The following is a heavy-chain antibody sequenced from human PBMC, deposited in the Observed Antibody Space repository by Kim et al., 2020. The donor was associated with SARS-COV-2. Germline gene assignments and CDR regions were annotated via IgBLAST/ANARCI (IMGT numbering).Heavy chain of an antibody. V-gene: IGHV3-23*01. Sequence: ASVQGRFTISRDNSRSTLYLQLTSRRAEDTAVYYCATRWGAYTYPYFGSPIDYWGQGTLVTVSS. D-gene: IGHD1-26*01. CDR3: ATRWGAYTYPYFGSPIDY. J-gene: IGHJ4*02.